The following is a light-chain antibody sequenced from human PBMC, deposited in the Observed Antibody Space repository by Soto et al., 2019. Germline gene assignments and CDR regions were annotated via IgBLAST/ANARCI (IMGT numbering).Light chain of an antibody. J-gene: IGKJ5*01. CDR1: QSISNW. Sequence: DIQMTQSPSTLSASVGDRVTITCRASQSISNWLAWYQQEPGKAPKLLIYRTSNLESGVPSRFSGSGSGTEFTLTISSLQPDDFATYYCQQYKSHITVGQGTRLEIK. V-gene: IGKV1-5*03. CDR3: QQYKSHIT. CDR2: RTS.